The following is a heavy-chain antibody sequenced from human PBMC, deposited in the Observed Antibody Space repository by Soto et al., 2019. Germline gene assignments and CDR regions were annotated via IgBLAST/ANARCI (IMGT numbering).Heavy chain of an antibody. CDR1: GFTFSSYA. CDR3: ARGLRGGGTDFRVGLWFDP. V-gene: IGHV3-30-3*01. Sequence: GGSLRLSCAASGFTFSSYAMHWVRQAPGKGLEWVAVISYDGSNKYYADSVKGRFTISRDNSKNTLYLQMNSLRAEDTAVYYCARGLRGGGTDFRVGLWFDPWGQGTLVTVSS. CDR2: ISYDGSNK. J-gene: IGHJ5*02. D-gene: IGHD2-15*01.